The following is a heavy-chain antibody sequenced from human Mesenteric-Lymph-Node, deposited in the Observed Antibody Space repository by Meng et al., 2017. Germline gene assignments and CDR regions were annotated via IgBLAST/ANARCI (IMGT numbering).Heavy chain of an antibody. CDR3: ARGYYGGNSDFDY. Sequence: VQLVESGGGVVQPGRALRLSCSASGVTFRSYGMHWVRQAPGKGLEWVAVIWSDGSNRYYADSVKGRFAISRDISKNTLILQMNSLRAEDTAVYYCARGYYGGNSDFDYWGQGTLVTVSS. V-gene: IGHV3-33*01. CDR1: GVTFRSYG. CDR2: IWSDGSNR. D-gene: IGHD4-23*01. J-gene: IGHJ4*02.